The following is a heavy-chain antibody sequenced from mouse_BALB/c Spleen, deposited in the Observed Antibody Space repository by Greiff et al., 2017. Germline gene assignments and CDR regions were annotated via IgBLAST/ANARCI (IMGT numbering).Heavy chain of an antibody. CDR1: GYTFTSYW. CDR2: INPSTGYT. D-gene: IGHD2-1*01. CDR3: ARSEGNRFAY. J-gene: IGHJ3*01. V-gene: IGHV1-7*01. Sequence: QVQLQQSGAELAKPGASVKMSCKASGYTFTSYWMHWVKQRPGQGLEWIGYINPSTGYTEYNQKFKDKATLTADKSSSTAYMQLSSLTSEDSAVYYCARSEGNRFAYWGQGTLVTVSA.